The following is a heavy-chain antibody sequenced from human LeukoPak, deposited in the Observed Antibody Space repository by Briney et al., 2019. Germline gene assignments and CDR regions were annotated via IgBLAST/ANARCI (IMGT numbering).Heavy chain of an antibody. CDR1: GFTFSSYA. Sequence: GRSLRLSCAASGFTFSSYATHWVRQAPGKGLEWVAVISYDGSNKYYADSVKGRFTISRDNSKNTLYLQMNRLRAEDTAVYYCARYQLLLWGQGTLVTVSS. V-gene: IGHV3-30*01. CDR3: ARYQLLL. J-gene: IGHJ4*02. D-gene: IGHD2-2*01. CDR2: ISYDGSNK.